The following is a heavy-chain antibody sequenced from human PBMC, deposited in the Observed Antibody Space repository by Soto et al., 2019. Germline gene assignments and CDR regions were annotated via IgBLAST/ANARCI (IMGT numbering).Heavy chain of an antibody. CDR3: ARAVSTKPAPIDY. J-gene: IGHJ4*02. CDR1: GYTFTTYY. D-gene: IGHD4-17*01. CDR2: ITPSSGST. Sequence: QVQLVQSGAEVKNPGASVKVSCKASGYTFTTYYMHWLRQARGQGLEWMGIITPSSGSTRYEQKFQDRVTMTRDTSTSTVYMELSSMRSEYTAVYYCARAVSTKPAPIDYWGQGTLVPVSS. V-gene: IGHV1-46*01.